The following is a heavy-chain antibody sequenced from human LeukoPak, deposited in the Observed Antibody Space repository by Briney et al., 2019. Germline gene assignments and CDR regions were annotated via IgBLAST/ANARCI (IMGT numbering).Heavy chain of an antibody. V-gene: IGHV4-34*01. Sequence: SETLSLTCAVYGGSFSGYYWSWIRQPPGKGLEWIGEINHSGSTNYNPSLKSRVTISVDTSKNQFSLKLSSVTAADTAVYYCARAIRGYSGYDTLDYWGQGTLVTVSS. CDR2: INHSGST. CDR1: GGSFSGYY. J-gene: IGHJ4*02. D-gene: IGHD5-12*01. CDR3: ARAIRGYSGYDTLDY.